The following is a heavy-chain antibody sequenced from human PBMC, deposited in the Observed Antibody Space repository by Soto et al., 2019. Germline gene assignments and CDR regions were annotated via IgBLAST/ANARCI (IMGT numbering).Heavy chain of an antibody. CDR2: IYWNDDK. D-gene: IGHD1-7*01. V-gene: IGHV2-5*01. CDR1: GFSISTSGVG. CDR3: AHSRWIYSAFDM. J-gene: IGHJ3*02. Sequence: SGPTPVNPTQTLTLTFTFSGFSISTSGVGVGWIRQPPGKALELLALIYWNDDKRYSPSLKSRLTITKDTSKNQVVLTMTNMDPVDTATYYCAHSRWIYSAFDMWGQGTMVTVS.